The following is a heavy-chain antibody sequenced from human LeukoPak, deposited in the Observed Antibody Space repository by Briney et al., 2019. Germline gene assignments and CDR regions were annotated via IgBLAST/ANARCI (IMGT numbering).Heavy chain of an antibody. J-gene: IGHJ6*03. CDR3: ARGRVSSSTWYSTYYNYFYMDV. CDR2: VDHTGST. V-gene: IGHV4-59*01. CDR1: GDSITNYY. D-gene: IGHD1-1*01. Sequence: PSETLSLTCSVSGDSITNYYWTWIRQPPGKGLEWIGYVDHTGSTNFNPSLNGRVSISRDTTKNLFSLRLRSVTAADTAVYFCARGRVSSSTWYSTYYNYFYMDVWGKGTTVTVSS.